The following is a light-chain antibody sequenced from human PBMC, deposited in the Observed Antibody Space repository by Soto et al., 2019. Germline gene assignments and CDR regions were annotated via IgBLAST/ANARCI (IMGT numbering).Light chain of an antibody. Sequence: EIVMTQSPATLSVSPGERGTLSCRASQSVSSNLAWYQQKPGQAPRLLIYGASTRATGIPARFSGSRSGTEFPLTISRLQSEDFAVYYCQQYNNWPWTFGQGTKVEIK. CDR3: QQYNNWPWT. J-gene: IGKJ1*01. CDR2: GAS. V-gene: IGKV3-15*01. CDR1: QSVSSN.